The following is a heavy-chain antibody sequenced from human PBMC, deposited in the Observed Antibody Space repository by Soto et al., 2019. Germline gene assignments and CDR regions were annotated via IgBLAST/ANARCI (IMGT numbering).Heavy chain of an antibody. CDR1: GFSLSTSGVG. CDR3: AHSDYDILTGSPYFDY. CDR2: IYWDDDK. V-gene: IGHV2-5*02. D-gene: IGHD3-9*01. Sequence: QITLKESGPTLVKPTQTLTLTCTFSGFSLSTSGVGVGWIRQPPGKALEWLALIYWDDDKRYSPSLKSRLTITKDTSKNRVVLTMTNMDPVDTATYYCAHSDYDILTGSPYFDYWGQGTLVTVSS. J-gene: IGHJ4*02.